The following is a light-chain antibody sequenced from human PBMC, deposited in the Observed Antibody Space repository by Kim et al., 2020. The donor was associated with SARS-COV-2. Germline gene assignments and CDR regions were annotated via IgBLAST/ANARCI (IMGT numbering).Light chain of an antibody. CDR2: AVS. J-gene: IGLJ2*01. V-gene: IGLV2-23*02. Sequence: QSFTIPCAGPSLDVGSYNLVSWYQQHPGKSPKLMIYAVSNPPSGLSNRFSGSKSGNTAPLTISGLHAEDEADYYCCSYAGSSTSVVFGGGTQLTVL. CDR3: CSYAGSSTSVV. CDR1: SLDVGSYNL.